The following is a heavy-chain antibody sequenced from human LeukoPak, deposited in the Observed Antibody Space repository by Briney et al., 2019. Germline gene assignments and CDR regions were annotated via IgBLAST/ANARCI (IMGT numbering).Heavy chain of an antibody. Sequence: GGSLTLTCVASGFSFSNYELNGFSQPPGKGLEGVSYITSPGSTTYKAESVKGQFTISINNAKNSLYLQMNSMRAEDTAVYYCARETRHYFDSSGYSLYFDYWGQGTLVIVSS. J-gene: IGHJ4*02. CDR3: ARETRHYFDSSGYSLYFDY. CDR2: ITSPGSTT. CDR1: GFSFSNYE. D-gene: IGHD3-22*01. V-gene: IGHV3-48*03.